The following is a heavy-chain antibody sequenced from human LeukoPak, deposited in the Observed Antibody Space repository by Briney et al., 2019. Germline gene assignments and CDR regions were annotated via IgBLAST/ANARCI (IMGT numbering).Heavy chain of an antibody. J-gene: IGHJ4*02. V-gene: IGHV1-69*05. Sequence: SVKVSCKVSGGTFSYAISWVRRAPGQGLEWMGGNIPIFGTTDYAQNFQGRVTFTTDESTSTAYMELSSLRSEDTAVYYCARGAWGYNYGYHNYWGQGTLVTVSS. CDR3: ARGAWGYNYGYHNY. CDR1: GGTFSYA. CDR2: NIPIFGTT. D-gene: IGHD5-18*01.